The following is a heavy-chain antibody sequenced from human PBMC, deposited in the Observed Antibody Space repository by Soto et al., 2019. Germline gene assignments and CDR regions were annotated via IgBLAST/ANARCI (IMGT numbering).Heavy chain of an antibody. CDR2: INHSGST. Sequence: PSETLSLTCAVYGGSFSGYYWSWIRQPPGKGLEWIGEINHSGSTNYNPSLKSRVTISVDTSKNQFSLKLSSVTAADTAVYYCARGRGYPRGALDYCGEGTLVTVSS. V-gene: IGHV4-34*01. CDR3: ARGRGYPRGALDY. J-gene: IGHJ4*02. CDR1: GGSFSGYY. D-gene: IGHD3-22*01.